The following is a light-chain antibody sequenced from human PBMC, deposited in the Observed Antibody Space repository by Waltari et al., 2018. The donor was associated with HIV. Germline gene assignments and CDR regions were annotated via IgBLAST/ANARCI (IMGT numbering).Light chain of an antibody. CDR3: QAADSSGTYKGNWV. V-gene: IGLV3-25*03. CDR1: ALPKQY. J-gene: IGLJ3*02. CDR2: KDS. Sequence: SYELTQPPSVSVSPGQTARITCSGDALPKQYAYWYQQKPGQATVLVKYKDSERPSGIHERFSGSSSGTTVTLTISGVQAEDEADYYCQAADSSGTYKGNWVFGGGTKLTVL.